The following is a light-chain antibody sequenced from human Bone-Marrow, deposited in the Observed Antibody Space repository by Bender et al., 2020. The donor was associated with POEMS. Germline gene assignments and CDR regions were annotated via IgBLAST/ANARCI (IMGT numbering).Light chain of an antibody. J-gene: IGLJ3*02. V-gene: IGLV2-14*03. CDR1: SNDVGDFNF. CDR2: DVS. Sequence: QSALTQPASVSASPGQSITISCTGTSNDVGDFNFVSWYQQHPGKAPKLMIYDVSNRPSGVSTRFSASNSGNTASLTISGLQAEDEADYYCSSYTSTTTPVFGGGTKLTVL. CDR3: SSYTSTTTPV.